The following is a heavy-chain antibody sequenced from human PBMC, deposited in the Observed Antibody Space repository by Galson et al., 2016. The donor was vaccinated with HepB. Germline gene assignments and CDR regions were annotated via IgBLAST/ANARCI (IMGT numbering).Heavy chain of an antibody. D-gene: IGHD3-10*01. V-gene: IGHV1-46*01. CDR2: IDPDGGTT. CDR1: GYIFTRQY. J-gene: IGHJ6*02. CDR3: ARGTYSSSGTYPYGMDV. Sequence: SVKVSCKASGYIFTRQYIRWVRQAPGQGLDWMGIIDPDGGTTRFAQKFRGRVTMTRDTSTDTVYMQLTSLRSEDTAVYFCARGTYSSSGTYPYGMDVWGQGTTVTVSS.